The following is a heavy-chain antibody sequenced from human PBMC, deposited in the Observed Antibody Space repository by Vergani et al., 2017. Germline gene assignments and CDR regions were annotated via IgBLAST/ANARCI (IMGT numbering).Heavy chain of an antibody. CDR2: IWYDGSNK. V-gene: IGHV3-33*01. J-gene: IGHJ4*02. CDR1: GFTFSSYG. CDR3: ASGHCSGGSCDPGTLDY. Sequence: QVQLVESGGGVVQPGRSLRLSCAASGFTFSSYGMHWVRQAPGKGLEWVAVIWYDGSNKYYADSVKGRFTISRDNSKNTLYLQMNSLRAEDTAVYYCASGHCSGGSCDPGTLDYWGQGTLVTVSS. D-gene: IGHD2-15*01.